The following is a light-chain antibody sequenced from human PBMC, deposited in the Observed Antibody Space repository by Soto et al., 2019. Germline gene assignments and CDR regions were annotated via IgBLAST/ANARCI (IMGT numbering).Light chain of an antibody. CDR3: CSYAGSRSWV. Sequence: QSALTQPASVSGSPGQSITISCTGTSSDVGNYKLVSWYQQNPGKAPKLKITEDSQRPPGVSNRFSGSKSGNTASLTISGLQAEDEGDYFCCSYAGSRSWVFGGGTKLTVL. J-gene: IGLJ3*02. CDR1: SSDVGNYKL. CDR2: EDS. V-gene: IGLV2-23*01.